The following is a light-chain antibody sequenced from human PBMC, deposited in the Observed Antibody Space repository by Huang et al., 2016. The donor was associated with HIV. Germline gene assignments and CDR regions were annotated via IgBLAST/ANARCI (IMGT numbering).Light chain of an antibody. CDR3: QHYGGAYT. CDR1: QSVSSSY. V-gene: IGKV3-20*01. Sequence: IVLTQSPGALSLSPGERATLSCRASQSVSSSYLAWYQQKPGQAPSLLIHGASSRATGIPDRFSGSGSGTDFTLTVSRLQPEDFAVYYCQHYGGAYTFGQGTKLELK. CDR2: GAS. J-gene: IGKJ2*01.